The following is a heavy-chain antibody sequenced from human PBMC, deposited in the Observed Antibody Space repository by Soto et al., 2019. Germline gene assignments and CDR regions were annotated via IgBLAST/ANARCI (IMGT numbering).Heavy chain of an antibody. CDR1: GDTFSSYA. Sequence: QVQLVQSGAEVKKPGSSVKVSCKASGDTFSSYAINWVRQAPGQGLEWMGGIIPMFGTANYAQKLKGRVTITAGESTSTVDRERSSLRSEDTAFYYCARVGPAHYYDSSGYYSPLDYWGQGTLVTVSS. D-gene: IGHD3-22*01. CDR2: IIPMFGTA. V-gene: IGHV1-69*01. J-gene: IGHJ4*02. CDR3: ARVGPAHYYDSSGYYSPLDY.